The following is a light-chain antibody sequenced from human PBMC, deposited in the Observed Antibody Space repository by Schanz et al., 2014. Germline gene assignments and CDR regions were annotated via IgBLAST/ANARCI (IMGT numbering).Light chain of an antibody. V-gene: IGLV2-8*01. J-gene: IGLJ3*02. CDR1: SSDIGRYNY. Sequence: QSALTQPPSASGSPGQSVTISCTGTSSDIGRYNYVSWYQHHPGKAPKLLIYDVTKRPSGVPDRFSGSKSGNTASLAISGLRSEDEADYYCAAWDDSLSGWVFGGGTKLTVL. CDR3: AAWDDSLSGWV. CDR2: DVT.